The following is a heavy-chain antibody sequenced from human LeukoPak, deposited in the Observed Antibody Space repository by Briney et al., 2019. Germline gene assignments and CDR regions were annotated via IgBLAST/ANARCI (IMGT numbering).Heavy chain of an antibody. Sequence: ASVKVSCKASGYTFTSYDINWVRQATGQGLEWMGWMNPNSGNTGYAQKFQGRVTMTRNTSISTAYMELSSLRSEDTAVYYCARGGLRYLDWLLIGAAPYYYYYGMDVWGQGTTVTVSS. V-gene: IGHV1-8*01. J-gene: IGHJ6*02. CDR3: ARGGLRYLDWLLIGAAPYYYYYGMDV. CDR2: MNPNSGNT. D-gene: IGHD3-9*01. CDR1: GYTFTSYD.